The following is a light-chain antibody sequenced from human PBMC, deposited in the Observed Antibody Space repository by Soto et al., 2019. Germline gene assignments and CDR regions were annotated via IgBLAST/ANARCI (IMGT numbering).Light chain of an antibody. CDR1: QNVSTN. CDR2: GAS. CDR3: QQYNNWPPFT. V-gene: IGKV3-15*01. Sequence: EIVMTQSPATLSVSPGERAALSCRASQNVSTNLAWYQQKPGQAPRLLIYGASTRATGIPARFSGSGSGIDFTLTISSLQSEDFAVYFCQQYNNWPPFTFGPGTKVDIK. J-gene: IGKJ3*01.